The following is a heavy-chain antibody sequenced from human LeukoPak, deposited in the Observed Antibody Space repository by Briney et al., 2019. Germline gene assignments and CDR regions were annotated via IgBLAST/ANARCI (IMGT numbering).Heavy chain of an antibody. V-gene: IGHV3-33*01. D-gene: IGHD3-22*01. Sequence: GGSLRLSCAASGFTFSSYGMHWVRQAPGKGLEWVAVIWYDGSNKYYADSVKGRFTISRDNSKNTLYLQMNSLRAEDTAVYYCARDPYYYDSSGYYDYWGQGTLVTVSS. CDR1: GFTFSSYG. J-gene: IGHJ4*02. CDR3: ARDPYYYDSSGYYDY. CDR2: IWYDGSNK.